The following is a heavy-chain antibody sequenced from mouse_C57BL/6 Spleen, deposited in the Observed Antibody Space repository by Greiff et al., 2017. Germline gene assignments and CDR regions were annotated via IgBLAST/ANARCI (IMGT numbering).Heavy chain of an antibody. D-gene: IGHD6-2*01. V-gene: IGHV1-69*02. CDR3: ATSVSNAMDY. CDR1: GYTFTSYC. J-gene: IGHJ4*01. Sequence: VQLQQSGAELVRPGASVKLSCKASGYTFTSYCMHWVKQRPEQGLEWIGYIDPADGDTEYNQKFKGKATLTADTSSSTAYMQLSSLTSEDSAVYYCATSVSNAMDYWGQGTSLTVSS. CDR2: IDPADGDT.